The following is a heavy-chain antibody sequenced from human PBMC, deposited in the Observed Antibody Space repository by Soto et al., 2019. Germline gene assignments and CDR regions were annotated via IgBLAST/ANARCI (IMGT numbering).Heavy chain of an antibody. CDR3: ARDFPDPRWELPWGSDAFDI. J-gene: IGHJ3*02. CDR1: GFTFSSYA. CDR2: ISYDGSNK. V-gene: IGHV3-30-3*01. D-gene: IGHD1-26*01. Sequence: PVGSLILSCASSGFTFSSYAMHWVRQAPGKGLEWVAVISYDGSNKYYADSVKGRFTISRDNSKNTLYLQMNSLRAEDTAVYYCARDFPDPRWELPWGSDAFDICGQGTMVTVSS.